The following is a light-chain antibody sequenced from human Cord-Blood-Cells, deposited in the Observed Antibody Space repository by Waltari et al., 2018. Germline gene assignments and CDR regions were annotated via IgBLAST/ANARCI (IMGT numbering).Light chain of an antibody. Sequence: QSALTQPPSASGSPGQSVTISCTGTSSDVGGYNYVSWYQQHPGKAPKLLFYEVSKRPSGVPDPFSGSMPGNTASRTVAAVQAEDEADYYCSSYAGSNNLVFGGGTKLTVL. CDR3: SSYAGSNNLV. CDR2: EVS. J-gene: IGLJ3*02. V-gene: IGLV2-8*01. CDR1: SSDVGGYNY.